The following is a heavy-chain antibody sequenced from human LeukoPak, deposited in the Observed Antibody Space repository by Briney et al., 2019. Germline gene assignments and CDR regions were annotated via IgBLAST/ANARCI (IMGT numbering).Heavy chain of an antibody. D-gene: IGHD3-10*02. CDR2: ISSSGSTI. Sequence: GGSLRLSCAASGFMFSSYWMSWVRQAPGKGLEWVSYISSSGSTIYYADSVKGRFTISRDNAKNSLYLQMNSLRAEDTAVYYCAELGITMIGGVWGKGTTVTISS. V-gene: IGHV3-48*03. CDR1: GFMFSSYW. CDR3: AELGITMIGGV. J-gene: IGHJ6*04.